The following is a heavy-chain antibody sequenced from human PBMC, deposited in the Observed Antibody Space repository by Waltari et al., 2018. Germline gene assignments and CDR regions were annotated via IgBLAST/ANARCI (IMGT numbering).Heavy chain of an antibody. D-gene: IGHD6-13*01. CDR3: ARGGYTGSGYSSSPRY. J-gene: IGHJ4*02. CDR1: GYTFTSYD. Sequence: QVQLVQSGAEVKKPGASVKVSCKASGYTFTSYDINWVRQATAQGLEWMGWVNPNRGNPGYAQKFQCRGTITRNTSRSTAYMELSSLRSEDTAVYYCARGGYTGSGYSSSPRYWGQGTLVTVSS. CDR2: VNPNRGNP. V-gene: IGHV1-8*03.